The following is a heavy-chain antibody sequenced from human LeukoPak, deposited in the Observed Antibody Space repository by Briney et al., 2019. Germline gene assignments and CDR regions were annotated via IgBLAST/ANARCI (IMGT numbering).Heavy chain of an antibody. CDR2: FDPEDGET. CDR3: ATARAVAGLRGSWCFDP. J-gene: IGHJ5*02. Sequence: ASVKVSCKVSGYTLTELSMHWVRQAPGKGLEWMGGFDPEDGETIYAQKFQGRVTMTEDTSTDTAYMELSSLRSEDTAVYYCATARAVAGLRGSWCFDPWGQGTLVTVSS. D-gene: IGHD6-19*01. V-gene: IGHV1-24*01. CDR1: GYTLTELS.